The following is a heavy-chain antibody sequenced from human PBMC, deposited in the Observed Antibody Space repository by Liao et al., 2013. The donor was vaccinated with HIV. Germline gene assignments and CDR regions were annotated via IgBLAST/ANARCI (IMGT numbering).Heavy chain of an antibody. Sequence: QVQLQASGPGLVKPSETLSLTCTVSGGSISTYYWNWIRQSPGMGLEWIGYIYNIVSTNYNPSLMRRVSISVDTSKNQFSLKLTSVTAADTAVYYCAAAWDGYKPDIPIWGQGTLVTVSS. CDR2: IYNIVST. V-gene: IGHV4-59*13. CDR3: AAAWDGYKPDIPI. CDR1: GGSISTYY. J-gene: IGHJ4*02. D-gene: IGHD5-24*01.